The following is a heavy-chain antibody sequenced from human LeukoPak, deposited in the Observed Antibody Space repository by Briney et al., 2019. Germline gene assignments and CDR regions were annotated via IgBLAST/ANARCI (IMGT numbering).Heavy chain of an antibody. CDR2: IRSKAYGGTT. D-gene: IGHD3-22*01. CDR1: GFTFGEYA. V-gene: IGHV3-49*03. CDR3: TRSYYDSSGYLGY. Sequence: GGSLRLSCTASGFTFGEYAMSWFRQAPGKGLEWVGFIRSKAYGGTTEYAASVKGRFTISRDDSKSIAYLQMNSLKTEDTAVYYCTRSYYDSSGYLGYWGQGTLVTVSS. J-gene: IGHJ4*02.